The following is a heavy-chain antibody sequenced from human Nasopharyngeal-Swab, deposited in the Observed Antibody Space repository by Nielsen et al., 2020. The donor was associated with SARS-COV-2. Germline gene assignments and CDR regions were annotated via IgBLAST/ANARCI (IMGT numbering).Heavy chain of an antibody. D-gene: IGHD5-12*01. J-gene: IGHJ3*02. V-gene: IGHV3-21*01. Sequence: GESLKISCAASGFTFSSYSMNWVRQAPGKGLEWVSSISSSSSYIYYADSVKGRFTISRDNAKNSLYLQMNSLRAEDTAVYYCARDIEVATNDAFDIWGQGTMVTVSS. CDR3: ARDIEVATNDAFDI. CDR1: GFTFSSYS. CDR2: ISSSSSYI.